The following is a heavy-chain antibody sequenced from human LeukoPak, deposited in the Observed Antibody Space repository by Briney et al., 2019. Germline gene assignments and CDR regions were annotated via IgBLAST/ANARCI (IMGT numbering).Heavy chain of an antibody. CDR2: IYHSGNT. Sequence: SETLSLTCAVYGGSFCGYYWSWIRQPPGKGLEWIGEIYHSGNTNYTPSLKSRVTISVDTSKNRFSLKLSSVTAADTAVYYCARGGIVVVPAARPTWFDPWGQGTLVTVSS. J-gene: IGHJ5*02. V-gene: IGHV4-34*01. CDR3: ARGGIVVVPAARPTWFDP. CDR1: GGSFCGYY. D-gene: IGHD2-2*01.